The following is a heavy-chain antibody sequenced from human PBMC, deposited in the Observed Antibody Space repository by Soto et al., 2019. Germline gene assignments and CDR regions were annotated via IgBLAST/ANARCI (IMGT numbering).Heavy chain of an antibody. D-gene: IGHD6-6*01. CDR1: GFTFANSD. J-gene: IGHJ4*02. CDR3: ARARPPGWEIRGGYFDS. CDR2: VRNKFHNYAT. V-gene: IGHV3-73*02. Sequence: QLVQSGGGLVQAGGSLKLSCKASGFTFANSDLHWVRQASGKGLEWVGRVRNKFHNYATSYGDVVRGRFTISRNDSDNTVYLQMNSLRAEDTAVYYCARARPPGWEIRGGYFDSWGQGTLVTVSS.